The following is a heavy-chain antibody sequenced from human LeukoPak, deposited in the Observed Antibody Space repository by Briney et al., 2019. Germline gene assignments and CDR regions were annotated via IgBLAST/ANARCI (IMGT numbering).Heavy chain of an antibody. CDR2: MNPNSGNT. V-gene: IGHV1-8*01. J-gene: IGHJ4*02. CDR1: GYTFTSYD. CDR3: ARRNWGIAAADY. D-gene: IGHD6-13*01. Sequence: ASVKVSCKASGYTFTSYDINWVRQATGQGLEWMGWMNPNSGNTGYAQKFQGRVTMTRNTSISTAYIELSSLRSEDTAAYYCARRNWGIAAADYWGQGTLVTVSS.